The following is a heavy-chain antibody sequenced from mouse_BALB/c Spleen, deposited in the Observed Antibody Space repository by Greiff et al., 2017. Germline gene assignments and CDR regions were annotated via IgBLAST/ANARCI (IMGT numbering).Heavy chain of an antibody. CDR3: ARGGGYYYGNFDV. CDR1: GFSLTSYG. CDR2: IWAGGST. D-gene: IGHD1-1*01. V-gene: IGHV2-9*02. J-gene: IGHJ1*01. Sequence: VKLVESGPGLVAPSQSLSITCTVSGFSLTSYGVHWVRQPPGKGLEWLGVIWAGGSTNYNSALMSRLSISKDNSKSQVFLKMNSLQTDDTAMYYCARGGGYYYGNFDVWGAGTTVTVSS.